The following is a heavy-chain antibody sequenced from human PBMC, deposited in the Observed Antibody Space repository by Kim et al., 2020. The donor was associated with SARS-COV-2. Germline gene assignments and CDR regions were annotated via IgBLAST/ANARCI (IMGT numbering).Heavy chain of an antibody. D-gene: IGHD3-3*01. CDR2: IYYSGST. CDR1: GGSISSGGYY. J-gene: IGHJ4*02. CDR3: ARAGTIFGVVIAHFDY. V-gene: IGHV4-31*03. Sequence: SETLSLTCTVSGGSISSGGYYWSWIRQHPGKGLEWIGYIYYSGSTYYNPSLKSRVTISVDTSKNQFSLKLSSVTAADTAVYYWARAGTIFGVVIAHFDYWGQGTLVTVSS.